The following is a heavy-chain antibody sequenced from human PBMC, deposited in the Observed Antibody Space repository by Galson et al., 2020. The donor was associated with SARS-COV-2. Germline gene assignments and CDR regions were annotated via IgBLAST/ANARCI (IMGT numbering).Heavy chain of an antibody. Sequence: SQTLSLTCAISGDSVSSNSGACNWIRQSPSRGLEWLGRTYYRSKWSTDYAVSVKSRITINPDTSKNQFSLQLNSVTPEDTAMYYCAGRVAGANSLDIWGQGTMVIVSS. CDR1: GDSVSSNSGA. D-gene: IGHD1-26*01. CDR3: AGRVAGANSLDI. V-gene: IGHV6-1*01. J-gene: IGHJ3*02. CDR2: TYYRSKWST.